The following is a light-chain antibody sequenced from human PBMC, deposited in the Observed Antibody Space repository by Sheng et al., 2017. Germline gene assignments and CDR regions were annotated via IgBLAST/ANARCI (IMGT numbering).Light chain of an antibody. Sequence: EVVVTQSPATLSLSPGERATLSCKTSQSVSTSLAWYQQKPGQAPRLLIYDASNRATGIPARFSGSGSGTDFTLTISSLEPEDFAVYYCQQRSVWPPFTFGPGTKVHLK. V-gene: IGKV3-11*01. CDR2: DAS. J-gene: IGKJ3*01. CDR1: QSVSTS. CDR3: QQRSVWPPFT.